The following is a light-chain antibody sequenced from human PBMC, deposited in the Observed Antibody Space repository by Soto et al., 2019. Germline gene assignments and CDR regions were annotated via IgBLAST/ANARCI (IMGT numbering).Light chain of an antibody. CDR3: LQYSFGPPT. V-gene: IGKV2-30*02. Sequence: IVMTQSPIYLPAPPGQPASTSCSTSQSLLHSDRDTYFTWFQLRPGQSPRRLIYTVSNRDSGVLDRFSGSGSGTDFTLNISAVEVEDVGVYYCLQYSFGPPTFGRGTKVEIK. CDR2: TVS. CDR1: QSLLHSDRDTY. J-gene: IGKJ1*01.